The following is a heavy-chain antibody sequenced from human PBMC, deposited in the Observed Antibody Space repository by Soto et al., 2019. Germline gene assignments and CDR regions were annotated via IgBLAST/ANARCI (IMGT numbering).Heavy chain of an antibody. V-gene: IGHV6-1*01. CDR1: GDSVSSNSAA. D-gene: IGHD2-8*01. CDR2: TYCRSKWYN. J-gene: IGHJ4*02. Sequence: PSQTLSLTCAISGDSVSSNSAAWNWIRQSPSRGLEWLGRTYCRSKWYNDYAVSVKSRITINPDTSNMQFSLDLTSVTASDTAIYFCVRQPNRPMAGDDWGQGTLVTVSS. CDR3: VRQPNRPMAGDD.